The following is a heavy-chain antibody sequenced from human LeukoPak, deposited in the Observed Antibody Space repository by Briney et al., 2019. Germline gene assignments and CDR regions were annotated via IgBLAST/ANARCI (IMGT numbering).Heavy chain of an antibody. J-gene: IGHJ4*02. V-gene: IGHV4-39*01. D-gene: IGHD3/OR15-3a*01. CDR1: GVSISSSNSY. CDR3: ARQTGSGLFILP. CDR2: IYYSVNT. Sequence: SETLSLTCTVSGVSISSSNSYWGWIRQPPGKGLEWIGSIYYSVNTYYNASLKSQVSISIDTSKNQFSLRLTSVTAADTAVYYCARQTGSGLFILPGGQGTLVTVSS.